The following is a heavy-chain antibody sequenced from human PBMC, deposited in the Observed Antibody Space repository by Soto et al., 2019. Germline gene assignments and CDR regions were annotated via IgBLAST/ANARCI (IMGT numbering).Heavy chain of an antibody. CDR2: IIPIFGTA. CDR1: GGTFSSYA. J-gene: IGHJ6*02. Sequence: QVQLVQSGAEVKKPGSSVKVSCKASGGTFSSYAISWVRQAPGQGLEWMGGIIPIFGTANYAQKFEARVRNHAHESTGPAYLVLSSLGADDTAVYYCAESAPTWGFGSSTYDFCSGGPRGYYYYGMDVWGQGTTVTVSS. CDR3: AESAPTWGFGSSTYDFCSGGPRGYYYYGMDV. V-gene: IGHV1-69*01. D-gene: IGHD3-3*01.